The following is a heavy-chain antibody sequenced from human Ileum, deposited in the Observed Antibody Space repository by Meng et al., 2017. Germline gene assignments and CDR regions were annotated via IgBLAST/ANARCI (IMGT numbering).Heavy chain of an antibody. CDR2: ISSSGSTI. CDR1: GFTFSSYE. V-gene: IGHV3-48*03. D-gene: IGHD3-10*01. Sequence: GESLKISCAASGFTFSSYEMNWVRQAPGKGLEWVSYISSSGSTIYYADSVKGRFTISRDNAKNSLYLQMNSLRAEDTAVYYCARDQYYYGSGSTERDEGDYYYGMDVWGQGTTVTVSS. J-gene: IGHJ6*02. CDR3: ARDQYYYGSGSTERDEGDYYYGMDV.